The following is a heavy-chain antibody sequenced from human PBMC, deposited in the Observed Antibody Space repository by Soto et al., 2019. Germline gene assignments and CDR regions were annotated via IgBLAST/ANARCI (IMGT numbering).Heavy chain of an antibody. Sequence: TLSLTCTVSGCSISSGFYYWSWIRQHPGKGLEWIGYIYYSGSTYYNPSLKSRVTISVDTSKNQFSMKLSSVTAADTAVYFCARGDIVLVPAALGGFDPWCQGTLVTVSS. CDR1: GCSISSGFYY. J-gene: IGHJ5*02. V-gene: IGHV4-31*03. CDR2: IYYSGST. CDR3: ARGDIVLVPAALGGFDP. D-gene: IGHD2-2*01.